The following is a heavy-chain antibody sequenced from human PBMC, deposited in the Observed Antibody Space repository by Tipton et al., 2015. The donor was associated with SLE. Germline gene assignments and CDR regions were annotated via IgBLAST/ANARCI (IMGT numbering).Heavy chain of an antibody. CDR2: ISGSGGST. J-gene: IGHJ4*02. V-gene: IGHV3-23*01. CDR3: AKDLLDSIAYFDY. CDR1: GFTFSSYA. D-gene: IGHD2-15*01. Sequence: SLRLSCAASGFTFSSYAMSWVRQAPGKGPEWVSAISGSGGSTYYADSVKGRFTISRDNSKNTLYLQMNSLRAEDTAVYYCAKDLLDSIAYFDYWGQGTLVTVSS.